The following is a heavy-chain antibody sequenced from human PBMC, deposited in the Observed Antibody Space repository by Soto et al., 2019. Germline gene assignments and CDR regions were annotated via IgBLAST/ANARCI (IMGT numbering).Heavy chain of an antibody. Sequence: GESLKISCKGSGYSFTSYWIGWVRQMPGKGLEWMGIIYPGDSDTRYSPSFQGQVTISADKSISTAYLQWSSLKASDTAMYYCARRDSSGWYWDGYDGWFDPWGQGTLVTVSS. J-gene: IGHJ5*02. D-gene: IGHD6-19*01. CDR1: GYSFTSYW. CDR3: ARRDSSGWYWDGYDGWFDP. CDR2: IYPGDSDT. V-gene: IGHV5-51*01.